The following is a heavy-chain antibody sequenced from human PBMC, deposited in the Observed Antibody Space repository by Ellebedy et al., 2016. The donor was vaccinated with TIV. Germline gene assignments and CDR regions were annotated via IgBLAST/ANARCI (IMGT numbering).Heavy chain of an antibody. V-gene: IGHV3-30-3*01. J-gene: IGHJ6*02. Sequence: GGSLRLXCAASGFTFSSYAMHWVRQAPGKGLEWVAVISYDGSNKYYADSVKGRFTISRDNSKNTLYLQMNSLRAEDTAVYYCARLRPRSCGMDVWGQGTTVTVSS. CDR3: ARLRPRSCGMDV. CDR1: GFTFSSYA. CDR2: ISYDGSNK.